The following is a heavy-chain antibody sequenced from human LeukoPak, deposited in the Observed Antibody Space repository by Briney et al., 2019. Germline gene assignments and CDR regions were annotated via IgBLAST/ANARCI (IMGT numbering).Heavy chain of an antibody. D-gene: IGHD1-14*01. CDR2: ISYDGSNK. CDR3: AKMSTGEHFDY. V-gene: IGHV3-30*18. CDR1: GFTFGDYA. J-gene: IGHJ4*02. Sequence: GGSLRLSCTASGFTFGDYAMSWFRQAPGKGLEWVAVISYDGSNKYYADSVKGRFTISRDNSKNTLYLQMNSLRAEDTAVYYCAKMSTGEHFDYWGQGTLVTVSS.